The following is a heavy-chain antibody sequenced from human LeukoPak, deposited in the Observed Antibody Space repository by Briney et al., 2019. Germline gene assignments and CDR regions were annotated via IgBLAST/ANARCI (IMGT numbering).Heavy chain of an antibody. CDR1: GGSISSYY. CDR2: IYYSGST. V-gene: IGHV4-59*01. D-gene: IGHD3-22*01. Sequence: SETLSLTCTVSGGSISSYYWSWIRQPPGKGLEWIGYIYYSGSTNYNSSLKSRVTISVDTSKNQFSLKLSSVTAAETAVYYCARVSSYYDSSGYDYWGQGTLVTVSS. J-gene: IGHJ4*02. CDR3: ARVSSYYDSSGYDY.